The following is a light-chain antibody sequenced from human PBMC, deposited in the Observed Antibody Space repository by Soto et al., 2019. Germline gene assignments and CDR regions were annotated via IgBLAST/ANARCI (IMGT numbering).Light chain of an antibody. CDR1: QSVSSSY. CDR3: QQFGSSPLFT. V-gene: IGKV3-20*01. J-gene: IGKJ3*01. Sequence: EIVLTQSPGTLSLCPGERATLSCRASQSVSSSYLAWYQQKPGQAPRLLIYGASSRATGIPDRFSGSGSGTDFTLTTSRLEPTDFAVYYCQQFGSSPLFTFGPGTKVDVK. CDR2: GAS.